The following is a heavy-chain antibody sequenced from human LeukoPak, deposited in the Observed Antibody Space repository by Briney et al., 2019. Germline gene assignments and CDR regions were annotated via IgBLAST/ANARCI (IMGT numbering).Heavy chain of an antibody. CDR2: IIPILGIA. CDR1: GGTFISYT. CDR3: ARDRVVPADWYFDL. V-gene: IGHV1-69*04. Sequence: ASVKVSCKASGGTFISYTISWVRQAPGQGLEWMGRIIPILGIANYAQKFQGRVTITADKSTSTAYMELSSLRSEDTAVYYCARDRVVPADWYFDLWGRGTLVTVSS. J-gene: IGHJ2*01. D-gene: IGHD2-2*01.